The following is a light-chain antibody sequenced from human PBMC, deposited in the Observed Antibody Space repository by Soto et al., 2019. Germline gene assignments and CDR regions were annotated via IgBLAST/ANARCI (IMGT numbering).Light chain of an antibody. CDR2: AAF. CDR1: QGIRND. J-gene: IGKJ2*01. V-gene: IGKV1-6*01. CDR3: LQDYNYPYT. Sequence: AIQMTQSPSSLSASVGDRVTITCRARQGIRNDLGWYQQKPGKAPKLLIYAAFSFQSGVPSRFSGSGSGTDFTLTISSLQPEDFATYYCLQDYNYPYTFGQGTKLEIK.